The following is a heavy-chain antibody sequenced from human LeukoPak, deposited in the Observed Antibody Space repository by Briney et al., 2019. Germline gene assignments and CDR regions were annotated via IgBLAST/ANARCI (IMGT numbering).Heavy chain of an antibody. CDR1: GGTFSSYA. CDR3: ARAGIAARPFFDY. CDR2: IIPIFGTA. Sequence: APVKVSCKASGGTFSSYAISWVRQAPGQGLEWMGGIIPIFGTANYAQKFQGRVTITTDESTSTAYMELSSLRSEDTAVYYCARAGIAARPFFDYWGQGTLVTVSS. D-gene: IGHD6-6*01. J-gene: IGHJ4*02. V-gene: IGHV1-69*05.